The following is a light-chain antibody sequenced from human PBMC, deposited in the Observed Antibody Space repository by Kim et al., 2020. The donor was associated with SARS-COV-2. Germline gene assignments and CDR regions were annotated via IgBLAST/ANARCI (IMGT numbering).Light chain of an antibody. V-gene: IGKV3-20*01. Sequence: EIVLTQSPGTLSLSPGERATLSCRASQSVSSSYLAWYQQKPGQAPRLLIYGASSRATGIPDRFSGSGSGTDFTLTISRLEPEDFAVYYCQQYGSSPPGWYSFGQGTKLEI. CDR2: GAS. J-gene: IGKJ2*03. CDR3: QQYGSSPPGWYS. CDR1: QSVSSSY.